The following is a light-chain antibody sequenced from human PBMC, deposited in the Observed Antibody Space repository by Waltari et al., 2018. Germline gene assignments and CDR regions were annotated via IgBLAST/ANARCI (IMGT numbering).Light chain of an antibody. J-gene: IGLJ2*01. CDR1: TSNIGNNY. Sequence: QSVLTQPPSVSVAPGQKVIISCSGSTSNIGNNYVSWYQQFPGAAPKVFIYESEKRPSGIPDRLSGSKAGTSASLGITGLQTGDEAAYYCGTWDNNLNALVFGGGTKLTVL. CDR2: ESE. V-gene: IGLV1-51*02. CDR3: GTWDNNLNALV.